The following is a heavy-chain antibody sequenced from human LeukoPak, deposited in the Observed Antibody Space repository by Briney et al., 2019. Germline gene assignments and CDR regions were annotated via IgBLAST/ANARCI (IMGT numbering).Heavy chain of an antibody. CDR2: ISYDGSNK. V-gene: IGHV3-30-3*01. CDR1: GFTFSNYA. CDR3: ARGSLGISTSTDSCPLDY. J-gene: IGHJ4*02. D-gene: IGHD3-3*02. Sequence: GGSLRLSCAASGFTFSNYAMHWVRQAPGKGLEWVAVISYDGSNKYYADSVKGRFTISRDNSKNTLYLQMNSLRAEDTAVYYCARGSLGISTSTDSCPLDYWGQGALVTVSS.